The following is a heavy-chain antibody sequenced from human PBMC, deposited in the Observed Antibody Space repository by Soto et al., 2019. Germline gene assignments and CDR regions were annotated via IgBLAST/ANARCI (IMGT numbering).Heavy chain of an antibody. CDR2: IYYSGST. D-gene: IGHD3-22*01. Sequence: SETLSLTCTVSGGSISSSSYYWGWIRQPPGKGLEWIGSIYYSGSTYYNPSLKSRVTISVDTSKNQFSLKLSSVTAADTAVYYCARQSARITIIVAAPPRGNWFDPWGQGTLVTVYS. CDR1: GGSISSSSYY. V-gene: IGHV4-39*01. J-gene: IGHJ5*02. CDR3: ARQSARITIIVAAPPRGNWFDP.